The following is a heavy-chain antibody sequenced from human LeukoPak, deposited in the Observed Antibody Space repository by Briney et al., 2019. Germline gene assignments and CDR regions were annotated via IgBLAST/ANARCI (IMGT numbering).Heavy chain of an antibody. CDR1: GGSISSYY. D-gene: IGHD2-2*01. V-gene: IGHV4-4*07. CDR2: IYTSGST. Sequence: SETLSLTCTVSGGSISSYYWSWIRQPAGKGLEWIGRIYTSGSTNYNPSLKSRVTMSVDTSKNQFSLKLSSVTAADTALYHCARAYCSSTSCSYFDYWGQGTLVTVSS. J-gene: IGHJ4*02. CDR3: ARAYCSSTSCSYFDY.